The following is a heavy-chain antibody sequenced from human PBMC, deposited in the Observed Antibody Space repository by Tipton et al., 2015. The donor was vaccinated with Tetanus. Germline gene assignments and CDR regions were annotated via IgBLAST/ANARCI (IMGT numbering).Heavy chain of an antibody. V-gene: IGHV4-61*08. CDR2: ISPSGRS. CDR3: ARANYDFPNKGPFDS. Sequence: TLSLTCTVSGGSIRSGDHQWNWIRQPPGKGLEWLAYISPSGRSNSNYSLKSRITVSQDKSKNQFSLKLTSVTAADTAVYYCARANYDFPNKGPFDSWGQGSLVTVSS. CDR1: GGSIRSGDHQ. J-gene: IGHJ4*02. D-gene: IGHD3-3*01.